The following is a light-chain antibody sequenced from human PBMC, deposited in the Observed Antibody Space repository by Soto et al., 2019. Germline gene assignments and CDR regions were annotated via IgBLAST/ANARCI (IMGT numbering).Light chain of an antibody. Sequence: EIVMTQSPATLSVSPGETATLSCRASQSVSYNLAWYQQKPGQGPRLLIYGAFTRATGIPARFSGSGSGTEFTLAINTLQSEDFAVYYCQQYKNWPPFNCGGGNKVEIK. V-gene: IGKV3-15*01. CDR1: QSVSYN. CDR3: QQYKNWPPFN. CDR2: GAF. J-gene: IGKJ4*01.